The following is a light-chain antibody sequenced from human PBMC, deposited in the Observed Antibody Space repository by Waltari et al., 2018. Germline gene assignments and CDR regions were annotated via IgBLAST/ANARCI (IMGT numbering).Light chain of an antibody. CDR1: SGHSSYA. CDR3: QTWGTGIQV. Sequence: QLVLTQSPSASASLGASVKLTCTLSSGHSSYAIAWHQQQPEKGPRYLMKVNSDGSHKQGDGIPDRFSGSSSGTERYLNISSLQSEDEADYYCQTWGTGIQVFGGGTKLTVL. CDR2: VNSDGSH. J-gene: IGLJ2*01. V-gene: IGLV4-69*01.